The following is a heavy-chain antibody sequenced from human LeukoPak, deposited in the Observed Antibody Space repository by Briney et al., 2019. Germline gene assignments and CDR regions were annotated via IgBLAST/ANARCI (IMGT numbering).Heavy chain of an antibody. D-gene: IGHD6-25*01. CDR2: IYPGDSDT. Sequence: GGSLKISSKGSGYIFTSYWIGWVRQMPGKGLEWMVIIYPGDSDTRYSPSFQGQVTISADKSISTAYLQWSSLKASDTAMYYCARQSVYSSGDMDVWGKGTTVSVPS. J-gene: IGHJ6*03. CDR3: ARQSVYSSGDMDV. V-gene: IGHV5-51*01. CDR1: GYIFTSYW.